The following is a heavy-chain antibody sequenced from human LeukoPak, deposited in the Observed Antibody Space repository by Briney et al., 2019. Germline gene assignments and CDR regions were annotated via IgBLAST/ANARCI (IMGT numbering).Heavy chain of an antibody. CDR2: IYSGGST. V-gene: IGHV3-53*01. D-gene: IGHD3-10*01. J-gene: IGHJ6*02. Sequence: PGGSLRLSCAASGFTVSSNYMSWVRQAAGKGLEWVSGIYSGGSTYYADSVKGRFTISRDNSKNTLYLQMNSLRAEDTAVYYCARRGWFGGFIYYYGMDVWGQGTTVTVSS. CDR3: ARRGWFGGFIYYYGMDV. CDR1: GFTVSSNY.